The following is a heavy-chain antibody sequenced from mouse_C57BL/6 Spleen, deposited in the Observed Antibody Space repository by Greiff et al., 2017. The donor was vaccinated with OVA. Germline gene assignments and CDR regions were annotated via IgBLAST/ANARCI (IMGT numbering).Heavy chain of an antibody. V-gene: IGHV1-82*01. J-gene: IGHJ2*01. CDR3: AREGYGGYYFDY. CDR2: IYPGDGDT. Sequence: VQLQQSGPELVKPGASVKISCKASGYAFSSSWMNWVKQRPGKGLEWIGRIYPGDGDTNYKGKFKGKATLTADKSSSTAYMQLSSLTSEDSAVYFCAREGYGGYYFDYWGQGTTLTVSS. D-gene: IGHD2-2*01. CDR1: GYAFSSSW.